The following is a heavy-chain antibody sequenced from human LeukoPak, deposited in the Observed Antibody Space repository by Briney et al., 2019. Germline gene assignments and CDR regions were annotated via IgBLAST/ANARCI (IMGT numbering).Heavy chain of an antibody. V-gene: IGHV6-1*01. CDR1: GDSVSSNSAA. D-gene: IGHD5-12*01. Sequence: SQTLSLTCAISGDSVSSNSAAWNWTRQSPSRGLEWLGRTYYRSKWYNDYAVSVKSRITINPDTSKNQFSLQLNSVTPEDTAVYYCARAPIVATDSDFDYWGQGTLVTVSS. CDR2: TYYRSKWYN. J-gene: IGHJ4*02. CDR3: ARAPIVATDSDFDY.